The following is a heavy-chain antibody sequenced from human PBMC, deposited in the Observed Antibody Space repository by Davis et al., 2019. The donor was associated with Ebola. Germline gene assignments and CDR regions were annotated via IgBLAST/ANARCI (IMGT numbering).Heavy chain of an antibody. CDR2: IWYDGSNK. D-gene: IGHD2-2*02. Sequence: GGSLRLSCAASGFTFSSYGMHWVRQAPGKGLEWVAVIWYDGSNKYYADSVKGRFTISRDNAKNSLYLQMNSLRAEDTAVYYCGRYQLLYGYYYYGMDVWGQGTTVTVSS. J-gene: IGHJ6*02. V-gene: IGHV3-33*08. CDR3: GRYQLLYGYYYYGMDV. CDR1: GFTFSSYG.